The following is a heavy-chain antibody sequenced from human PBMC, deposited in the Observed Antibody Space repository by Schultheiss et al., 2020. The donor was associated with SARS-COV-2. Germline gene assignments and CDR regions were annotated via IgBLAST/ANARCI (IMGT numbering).Heavy chain of an antibody. Sequence: GGSLRLSCAVSGVTFSSYGMHWVRQAPGKGLEWVAVIWHDGDYKNYADSVKGRFTVFRDNSENTLYLQMNSLRAEDTAVYYCARGREMVLDWLLRHNWFDPWGQGTRVTVSS. V-gene: IGHV3-33*01. CDR3: ARGREMVLDWLLRHNWFDP. J-gene: IGHJ5*02. D-gene: IGHD3-3*01. CDR2: IWHDGDYK. CDR1: GVTFSSYG.